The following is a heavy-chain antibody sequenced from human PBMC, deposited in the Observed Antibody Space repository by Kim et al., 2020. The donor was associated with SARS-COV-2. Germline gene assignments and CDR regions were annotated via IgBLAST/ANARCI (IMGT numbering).Heavy chain of an antibody. V-gene: IGHV3-9*01. D-gene: IGHD1-20*01. CDR3: AKDRSHITGTTKDAFDI. Sequence: KGRFTSSRDNAKSSLYLQMNSLRAEDTALYYCAKDRSHITGTTKDAFDIWGQGTMVTVSS. J-gene: IGHJ3*02.